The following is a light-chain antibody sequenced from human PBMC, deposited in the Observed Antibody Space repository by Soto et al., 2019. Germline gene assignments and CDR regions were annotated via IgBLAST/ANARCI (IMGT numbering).Light chain of an antibody. J-gene: IGKJ1*01. CDR1: QTVVSS. V-gene: IGKV3-15*01. CDR3: LQYNNWPPWT. Sequence: EIVMTQSPVTLSVSPGERATLSCRASQTVVSSLAWYQQKPGQAPRLLIFGASIRATGVPARFSGSGSGTEFTLTISSLQSEDSAVYYCLQYNNWPPWTFGQGTKVEI. CDR2: GAS.